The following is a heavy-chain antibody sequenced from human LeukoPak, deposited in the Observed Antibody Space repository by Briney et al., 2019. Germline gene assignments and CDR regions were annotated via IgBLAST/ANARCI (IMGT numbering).Heavy chain of an antibody. Sequence: GRSLRLSCAASGFTFSTYAMSWVRQAPGKGLEWVSGISGSGGSTHYADSVKGRFTISRDNSKNTLYLQMNSLRAEDTAVYYCAISGGYWAWAHWGQGTLVTVSS. D-gene: IGHD1-26*01. CDR1: GFTFSTYA. CDR2: ISGSGGST. J-gene: IGHJ4*02. CDR3: AISGGYWAWAH. V-gene: IGHV3-23*01.